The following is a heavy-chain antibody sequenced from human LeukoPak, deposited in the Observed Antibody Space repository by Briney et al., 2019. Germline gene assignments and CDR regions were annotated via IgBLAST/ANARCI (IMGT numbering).Heavy chain of an antibody. J-gene: IGHJ6*02. CDR1: GYTFTSYG. Sequence: ASVKVSCKASGYTFTSYGISWVRQAPGQGLEWMGWISAYNGNTNYAQKLQGRVTMTTDTSTSTAYMELRSLRSDDTAVYYCARGMHYDSSGYYSGDRYYYGMDVWGQGTTVTVSS. V-gene: IGHV1-18*01. CDR3: ARGMHYDSSGYYSGDRYYYGMDV. CDR2: ISAYNGNT. D-gene: IGHD3-22*01.